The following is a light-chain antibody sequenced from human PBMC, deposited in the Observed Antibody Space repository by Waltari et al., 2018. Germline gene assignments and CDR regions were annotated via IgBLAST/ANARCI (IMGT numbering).Light chain of an antibody. CDR2: FTY. CDR1: AGTAPRGHF. J-gene: IGLJ3*02. V-gene: IGLV7-46*01. CDR3: LLFYSGPRV. Sequence: QDVGAQEPSLTVSPGGSVTLTCGSTAGTAPRGHFPYGFQQTPGHAPPTLIYFTYKKEPRTPARSSGSLIGCKAALTLSGAQPEDEADYYRLLFYSGPRVFGGGTKLTVL.